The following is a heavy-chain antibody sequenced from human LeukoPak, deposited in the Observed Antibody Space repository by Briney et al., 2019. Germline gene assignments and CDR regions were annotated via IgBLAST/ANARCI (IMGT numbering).Heavy chain of an antibody. CDR1: GFAFSTSS. J-gene: IGHJ4*02. CDR3: ARASWELQGGDY. CDR2: VSYDGSKQ. V-gene: IGHV3-30*04. D-gene: IGHD1-26*01. Sequence: GGSLRLSCAASGFAFSTSSMHWVRQAPGKGLEWVAVVSYDGSKQYYADSVKGRFTVSRDNSRNTLYLQMNSLRAEDTAVYYCARASWELQGGDYWGQGTLVTVSS.